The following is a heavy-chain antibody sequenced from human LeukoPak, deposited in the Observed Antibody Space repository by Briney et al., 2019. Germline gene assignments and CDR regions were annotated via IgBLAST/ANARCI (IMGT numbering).Heavy chain of an antibody. D-gene: IGHD3-10*01. CDR1: GGTFSSYA. Sequence: AASVKVSCKASGGTFSSYAISWVRQAPGQGLEWMGWISAYNGNTNYAQKLQGRVTMTTDTSTSTAYMELRSLRSDDTAVYYCARDRWGVRGDNWGQGTLVTVSS. J-gene: IGHJ4*02. V-gene: IGHV1-18*01. CDR2: ISAYNGNT. CDR3: ARDRWGVRGDN.